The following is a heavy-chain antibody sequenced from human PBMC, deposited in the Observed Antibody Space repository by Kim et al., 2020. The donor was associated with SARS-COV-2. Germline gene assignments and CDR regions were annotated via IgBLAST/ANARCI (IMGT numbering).Heavy chain of an antibody. J-gene: IGHJ3*02. CDR3: ATYYDYQDAFDI. D-gene: IGHD3-22*01. V-gene: IGHV3-21*01. Sequence: YYADSVKGRFTISRDNAENSLYLQMNSLRAEDTAVYYCATYYDYQDAFDIWGQGTMVTVSS.